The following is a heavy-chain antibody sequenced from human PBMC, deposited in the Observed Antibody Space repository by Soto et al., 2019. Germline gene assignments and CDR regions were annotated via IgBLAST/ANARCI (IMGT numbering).Heavy chain of an antibody. CDR1: GFTFSSYA. V-gene: IGHV3-30-3*01. Sequence: GGSLRLSCAASGFTFSSYAMHWVRQAPGKGLEWVAVISYDGSNKYYADSVKGRFTISRDNSKNTLYLQMNSLRAEDTAVYYCARDLGAAAVLMGAFDIWGQGTMVTVSS. J-gene: IGHJ3*02. D-gene: IGHD6-13*01. CDR2: ISYDGSNK. CDR3: ARDLGAAAVLMGAFDI.